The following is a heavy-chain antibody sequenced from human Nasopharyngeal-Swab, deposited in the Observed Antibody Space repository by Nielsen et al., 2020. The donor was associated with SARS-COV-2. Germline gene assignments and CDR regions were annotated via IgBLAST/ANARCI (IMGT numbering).Heavy chain of an antibody. J-gene: IGHJ4*02. Sequence: GGSLRLSCAASGFSFSTYGMHWVRQSPVKGLEWLTNIWYDGSNKYYADSVKGRFTISRDNAKNSLYLLVNSLRSEDTALYYCARGTADYSNPSFDYWGQGTLVTVPS. V-gene: IGHV3-30*02. CDR1: GFSFSTYG. CDR3: ARGTADYSNPSFDY. CDR2: IWYDGSNK. D-gene: IGHD4-11*01.